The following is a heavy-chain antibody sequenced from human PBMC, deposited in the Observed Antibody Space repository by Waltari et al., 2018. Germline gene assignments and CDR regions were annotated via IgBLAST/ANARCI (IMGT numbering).Heavy chain of an antibody. CDR2: IHPNSGDT. J-gene: IGHJ4*02. D-gene: IGHD6-19*01. Sequence: GYTFSFYDVNWVRQAPGQGLEWMGWIHPNSGDTDFAQKFQGRVTLTRNTSISTAYMELSSLRSDDTVVYYCARGYSSGWYLDWGQGTLATVSS. V-gene: IGHV1-8*01. CDR1: GYTFSFYD. CDR3: ARGYSSGWYLD.